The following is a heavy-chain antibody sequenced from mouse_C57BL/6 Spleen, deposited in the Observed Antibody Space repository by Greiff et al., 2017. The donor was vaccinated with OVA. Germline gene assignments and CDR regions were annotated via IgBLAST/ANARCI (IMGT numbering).Heavy chain of an antibody. Sequence: QLKQSGPELVKPGASVKISCKASGYAFSSSWMNWVKQRPGKGLEWIGRIYPGDGDTNYNGKFKGKATLTADKSSSTAYMQLSSLTSEDSAVYFCAIDYGSSGFAYWGQGTLVTVSA. CDR1: GYAFSSSW. CDR3: AIDYGSSGFAY. J-gene: IGHJ3*01. V-gene: IGHV1-82*01. CDR2: IYPGDGDT. D-gene: IGHD1-1*01.